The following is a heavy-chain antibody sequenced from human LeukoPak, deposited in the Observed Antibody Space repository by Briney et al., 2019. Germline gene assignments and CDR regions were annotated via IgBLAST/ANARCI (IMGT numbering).Heavy chain of an antibody. V-gene: IGHV3-21*01. Sequence: GGSLRLSCAASGFTFSSYAMSWVRQAPGKGLEWVSSITSSSRYINYADSVKGRFTISRDNAKNSLYLQMNSLRAEDTAVYYCARHVVAVGFDYWGQGTLVTVSS. CDR2: ITSSSRYI. CDR1: GFTFSSYA. J-gene: IGHJ4*02. CDR3: ARHVVAVGFDY. D-gene: IGHD3-22*01.